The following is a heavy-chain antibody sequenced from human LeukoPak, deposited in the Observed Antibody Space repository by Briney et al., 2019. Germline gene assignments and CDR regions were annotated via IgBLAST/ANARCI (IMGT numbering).Heavy chain of an antibody. CDR1: GFTFSSYW. V-gene: IGHV3-7*03. D-gene: IGHD2/OR15-2a*01. J-gene: IGHJ3*02. CDR2: IRQDGSDK. CDR3: ARDGHFNTFHI. Sequence: QPGGSLRLSCAASGFTFSSYWMSWVRQAPGKGLEWVANIRQDGSDKYYVDSVKGRFTISRDNAKTSLYLQMSSLRAEDTAVYYCARDGHFNTFHIWGQGTMVTVSS.